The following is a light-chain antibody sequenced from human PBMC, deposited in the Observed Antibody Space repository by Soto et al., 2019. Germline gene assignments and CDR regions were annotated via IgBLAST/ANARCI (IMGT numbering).Light chain of an antibody. J-gene: IGKJ1*01. CDR1: QSLSSSY. CDR3: QQYGSSYPWT. CDR2: GAS. Sequence: EIVLTQSPGALSLSPGEGATISCRSSQSLSSSYVAWYQQKVGQPPRLLFYGASNRATGIPDRFSGSWSGTEFTLTISRLEPEDFAVYYCQQYGSSYPWTFGQGTKVDIK. V-gene: IGKV3-20*01.